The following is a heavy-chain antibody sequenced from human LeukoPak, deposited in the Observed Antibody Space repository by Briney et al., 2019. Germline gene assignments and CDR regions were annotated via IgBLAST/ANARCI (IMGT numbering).Heavy chain of an antibody. CDR3: ATDYPSYGHHPNWFDP. D-gene: IGHD5-18*01. Sequence: SVKVSCKASGYTFTSYDISWVRQAPGQGLEWMGGIIPIFGTANYAQKFQGRVTITADESTSTAYMELSSLRSEDTAVYYCATDYPSYGHHPNWFDPWGQGTLVTVSS. CDR1: GYTFTSYD. CDR2: IIPIFGTA. V-gene: IGHV1-69*13. J-gene: IGHJ5*02.